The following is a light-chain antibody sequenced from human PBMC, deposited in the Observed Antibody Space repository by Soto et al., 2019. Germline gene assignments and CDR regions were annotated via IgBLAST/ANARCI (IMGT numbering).Light chain of an antibody. J-gene: IGKJ2*01. V-gene: IGKV1-12*01. CDR2: VAS. CDR3: QQADSLPYT. CDR1: QGVNTC. Sequence: DIQMTQSPSSVSASAGDRVTITCRASQGVNTCLAWYQQKPGKAPKLLIYVASTLQRGVPPRFSGSGSGTDFTLTINSLQLEDFATYYCQQADSLPYTFGQGTKLEIK.